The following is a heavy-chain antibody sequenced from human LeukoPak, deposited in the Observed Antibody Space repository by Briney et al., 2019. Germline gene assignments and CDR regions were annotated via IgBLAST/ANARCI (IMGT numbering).Heavy chain of an antibody. V-gene: IGHV3-23*01. CDR1: GFTFSSYG. Sequence: GGSLRLSCAASGFTFSSYGMSWVRQAPGKGLEWVSAISGSGGSTYYADSVKGRFTISRDNSENTLYLQMNSLRAEDTAVYYCAREDTYSSDTWYGPDYWGQGTLVTVSS. CDR2: ISGSGGST. D-gene: IGHD3-22*01. CDR3: AREDTYSSDTWYGPDY. J-gene: IGHJ4*02.